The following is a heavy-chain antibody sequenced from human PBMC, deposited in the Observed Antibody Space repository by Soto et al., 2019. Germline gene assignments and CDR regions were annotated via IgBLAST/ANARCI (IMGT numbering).Heavy chain of an antibody. D-gene: IGHD4-17*01. CDR1: GFTFSSYG. Sequence: QVQLVESGGGVVQPGRSLRLSCAASGFTFSSYGMHWVRQAPGKGLEWVAVISYDGSNKYYADSVKGRFTISRDNSKNPLYLQMNSLRAEDTAVYYCAKDYTVWATTVTRGYFDYWGQGTLVTVSS. J-gene: IGHJ4*02. V-gene: IGHV3-30*18. CDR3: AKDYTVWATTVTRGYFDY. CDR2: ISYDGSNK.